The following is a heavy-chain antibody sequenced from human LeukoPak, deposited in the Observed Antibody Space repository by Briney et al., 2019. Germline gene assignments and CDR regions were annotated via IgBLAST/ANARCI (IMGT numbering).Heavy chain of an antibody. CDR2: IYYSGST. D-gene: IGHD6-13*01. CDR1: GGSISSSNYY. J-gene: IGHJ4*02. CDR3: ATPIAAAGTDFDY. V-gene: IGHV4-39*01. Sequence: ETLSLTCTVSGGSISSSNYYWGWIRQPPGKGLEWIGSIYYSGSTYYNPSLKSRVTISVDTSKNQFSLKLSSVTAADTAVYYCATPIAAAGTDFDYWGQGTLVTVSS.